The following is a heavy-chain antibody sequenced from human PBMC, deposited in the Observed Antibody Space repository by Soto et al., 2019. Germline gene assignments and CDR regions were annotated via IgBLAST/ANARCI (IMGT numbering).Heavy chain of an antibody. CDR1: GGSISSGGYY. J-gene: IGHJ4*02. CDR3: ARARGGPNWNHLDY. V-gene: IGHV4-31*03. Sequence: PSETLSLTCTVSGGSISSGGYYWSWIRQHPGKGLEWIGYIYYSGSTYYNPSLKSRVTISVDTSKNQFSLKLSSATAADTAVYYCARARGGPNWNHLDYWGQGTLVTVSS. D-gene: IGHD1-20*01. CDR2: IYYSGST.